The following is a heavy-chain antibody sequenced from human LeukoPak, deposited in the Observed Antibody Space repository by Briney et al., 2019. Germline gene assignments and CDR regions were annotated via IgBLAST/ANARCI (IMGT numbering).Heavy chain of an antibody. CDR3: ARGAFLPQYRRDFDP. Sequence: ASVKVSCKASGYTFTSYDINWVRQATGQGLEWMGWMNPNNNNVGYAQTFQGRVTMTRDTSISTAYMELGRLTSEDTAVYYCARGAFLPQYRRDFDPWGQGTLVTVSS. CDR2: MNPNNNNV. CDR1: GYTFTSYD. D-gene: IGHD6-6*01. J-gene: IGHJ5*02. V-gene: IGHV1-8*01.